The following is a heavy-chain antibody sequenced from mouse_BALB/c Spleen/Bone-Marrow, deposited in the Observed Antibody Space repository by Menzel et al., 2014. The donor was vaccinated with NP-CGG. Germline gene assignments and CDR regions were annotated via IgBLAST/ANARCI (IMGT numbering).Heavy chain of an antibody. Sequence: EVKLVESGGGLVQPGGSLKISCAASGFTFSSYIMSWVRQTPEKRLEWVAYISNGGGSTYYPDTVKGRFTISRDNAKNTLYLQMIGLKSEDTAMYYCARQGVYYGKTYYAMDYWGQGTSVTVSS. CDR2: ISNGGGST. V-gene: IGHV5-12-2*01. J-gene: IGHJ4*01. CDR1: GFTFSSYI. CDR3: ARQGVYYGKTYYAMDY. D-gene: IGHD2-1*01.